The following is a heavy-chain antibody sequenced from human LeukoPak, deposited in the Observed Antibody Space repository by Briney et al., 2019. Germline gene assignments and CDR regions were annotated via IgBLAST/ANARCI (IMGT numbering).Heavy chain of an antibody. V-gene: IGHV4-59*01. CDR2: VYYTGST. J-gene: IGHJ4*02. CDR3: ARDSSTVTTRHFDY. D-gene: IGHD4-17*01. CDR1: GVSISSYH. Sequence: SETLSLTCTVSGVSISSYHWTWIRQPPGKGLECIGYVYYTGSTYYNPSLKSRVTISVDTSKNQFSLKLNSVTAADTAVYYCARDSSTVTTRHFDYWSQGTLVTVSS.